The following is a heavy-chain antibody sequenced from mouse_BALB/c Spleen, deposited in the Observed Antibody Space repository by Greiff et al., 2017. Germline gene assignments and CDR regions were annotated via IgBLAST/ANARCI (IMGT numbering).Heavy chain of an antibody. V-gene: IGHV2-2*02. CDR2: IWSGGST. CDR1: GFTLTSYG. D-gene: IGHD1-1*01. CDR3: ARNNGCYVHYYAMDY. Sequence: QVQLKESGPGLVQPSQSLSITCTVSGFTLTSYGVHWVRQSPGKGLEWLGVIWSGGSTDYNAAFISRLSISKDNSKSQVFLKMNSLQANDTAIYYCARNNGCYVHYYAMDYWGQGTSVTVSS. J-gene: IGHJ4*01.